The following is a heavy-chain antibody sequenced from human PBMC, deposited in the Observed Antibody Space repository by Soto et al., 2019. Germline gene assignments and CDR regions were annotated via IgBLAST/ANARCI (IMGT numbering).Heavy chain of an antibody. CDR3: ARGMIRGVVYYGVEV. Sequence: QEQLVESGGGAVQPGRSLRLSCTASGFSFSSYDMHWVRQAPGEGLEWVSAMSFDGSYKHYADSVKGRFTISRDNSENTLYLQMNGLRHEDTVVYFCARGMIRGVVYYGVEVWGQGTKVTVS. V-gene: IGHV3-30*03. CDR1: GFSFSSYD. J-gene: IGHJ6*02. CDR2: MSFDGSYK. D-gene: IGHD3-10*01.